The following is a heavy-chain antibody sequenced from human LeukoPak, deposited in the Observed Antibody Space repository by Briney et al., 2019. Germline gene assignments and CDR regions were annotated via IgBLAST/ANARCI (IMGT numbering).Heavy chain of an antibody. J-gene: IGHJ4*02. V-gene: IGHV3-23*01. CDR2: ISGSGDTT. CDR1: GFTFSSYA. CDR3: ARVPATATIDY. D-gene: IGHD2-2*01. Sequence: GGSLRLSCAASGFTFSSYAMSWVRQAPGKGLEWVSTISGSGDTTYYADSVKGRFTISRDNSKNTLYLQMNSLRAEDTAVYYCARVPATATIDYWGQGTLVTVSS.